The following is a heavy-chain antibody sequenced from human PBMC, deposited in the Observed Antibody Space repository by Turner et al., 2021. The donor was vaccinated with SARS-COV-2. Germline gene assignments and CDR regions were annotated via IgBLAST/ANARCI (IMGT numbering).Heavy chain of an antibody. J-gene: IGHJ4*02. CDR2: IYYSGST. D-gene: IGHD6-19*01. V-gene: IGHV4-59*01. CDR1: GGSISSYY. CDR3: GRVSSPVAGIDY. Sequence: QVQLQESGPGLVKPSETLSLTCTVSGGSISSYYRRWIRQPPGKGLECIGYIYYSGSTKYNPSLKSRVTISVDTSKNQFSLKLSSVTAADTAVYYCGRVSSPVAGIDYWGQGTLVTVSS.